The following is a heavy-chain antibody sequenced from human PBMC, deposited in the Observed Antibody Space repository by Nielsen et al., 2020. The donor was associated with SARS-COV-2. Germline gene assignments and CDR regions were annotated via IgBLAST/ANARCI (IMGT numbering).Heavy chain of an antibody. CDR2: ISGSGGST. Sequence: GESLKISCAASGFTFSSYAMSWVHQAPGKGLEWVSAISGSGGSTYYADSVKGRFTISRDNSKNTLYLQMNSLRAEDTAVYYCAKEDGYNYKDYWGQGTLVTVSS. CDR3: AKEDGYNYKDY. J-gene: IGHJ4*02. D-gene: IGHD5-24*01. V-gene: IGHV3-23*01. CDR1: GFTFSSYA.